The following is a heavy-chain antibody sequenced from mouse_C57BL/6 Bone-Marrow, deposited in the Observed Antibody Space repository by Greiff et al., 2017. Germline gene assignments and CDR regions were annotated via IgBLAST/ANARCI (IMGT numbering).Heavy chain of an antibody. CDR3: AREYYGSSGAMDY. CDR2: IDPSDSYT. D-gene: IGHD1-1*01. CDR1: GYTFTSYW. J-gene: IGHJ4*01. Sequence: QVQLQQPGAELVMPGASVKLSCKASGYTFTSYWMHWVKQRPGQGLEWIGEIDPSDSYTNYNQQIKCQFTLTVDKSYNTAYMQLSSLTSEDSAVYYCAREYYGSSGAMDYWCQGTAVTVSS. V-gene: IGHV1-69*01.